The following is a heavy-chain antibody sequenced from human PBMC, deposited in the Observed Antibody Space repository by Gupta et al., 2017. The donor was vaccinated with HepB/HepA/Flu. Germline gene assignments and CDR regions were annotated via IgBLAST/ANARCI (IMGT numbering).Heavy chain of an antibody. CDR2: IRGSGGST. Sequence: EVQLLESGGGLIQPGGSLRLSCAASGFTFTTYAMSWVRQAPGKGLEWVSGIRGSGGSTYYADSVKGRFTIYRDNSKNTLYLPMNTLRAEDTAVYYCAKDLGTNRARGVGGYPFDDWGQGTLVTVSS. CDR3: AKDLGTNRARGVGGYPFDD. CDR1: GFTFTTYA. V-gene: IGHV3-23*01. J-gene: IGHJ4*02. D-gene: IGHD3-22*01.